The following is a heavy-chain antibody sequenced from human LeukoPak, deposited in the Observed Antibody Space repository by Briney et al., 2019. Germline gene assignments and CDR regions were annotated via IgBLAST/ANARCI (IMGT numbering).Heavy chain of an antibody. D-gene: IGHD2-2*03. Sequence: SETLSLTCTVSGGSISSSSYYWGWIRQPPGKGLEWIGSIYYSGSTYYNPSLKSRVTISVDTSKNQFSLKLSSVTAADTAVYYCARVVGYCSSTSCFYYFDYWGQGTLVTVSS. CDR1: GGSISSSSYY. CDR2: IYYSGST. CDR3: ARVVGYCSSTSCFYYFDY. J-gene: IGHJ4*02. V-gene: IGHV4-39*01.